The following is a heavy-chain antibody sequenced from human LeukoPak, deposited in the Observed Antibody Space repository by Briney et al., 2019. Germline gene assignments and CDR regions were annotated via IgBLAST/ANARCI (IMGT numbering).Heavy chain of an antibody. J-gene: IGHJ3*02. CDR2: IYSGGST. D-gene: IGHD6-6*01. CDR1: GFTVSSNY. V-gene: IGHV3-53*01. Sequence: PGGSLRLSCAASGFTVSSNYMSWVRQAPGKGLEWVSVIYSGGSTYYADSVKGRFTISRDNSKNTLYLQMNSLRAEDTAVYYCARWCSSSRGINDAFDIWGQGTMVTVSS. CDR3: ARWCSSSRGINDAFDI.